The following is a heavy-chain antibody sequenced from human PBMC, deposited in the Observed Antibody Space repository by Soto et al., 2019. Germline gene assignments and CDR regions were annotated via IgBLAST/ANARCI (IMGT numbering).Heavy chain of an antibody. CDR1: GYTFTSYY. D-gene: IGHD6-19*01. CDR2: INPSGGST. CDR3: ARDMGGGSGWYYFDL. Sequence: ASVKVSCKASGYTFTSYYMHWVRQAPGQGLEWMGIINPSGGSTSYAQKFQGRVTMTRDTSTSTVYMELSSLRSDDTAVYYCARDMGGGSGWYYFDLWGQGTLVTVSS. J-gene: IGHJ4*02. V-gene: IGHV1-46*01.